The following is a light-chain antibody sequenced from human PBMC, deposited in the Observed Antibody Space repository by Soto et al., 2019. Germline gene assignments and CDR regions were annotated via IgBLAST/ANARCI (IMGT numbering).Light chain of an antibody. J-gene: IGKJ4*01. Sequence: ERVMTQSPATLSVSPGERATLSCRASQSVSSNLAWYQQKPGQAPRLLIYDASTRATGIPDRFSGSGSGTEFTLIISNLQSEDFAVYYCQQYNNWPPLTFGGGTKVEIK. CDR2: DAS. CDR3: QQYNNWPPLT. V-gene: IGKV3D-15*01. CDR1: QSVSSN.